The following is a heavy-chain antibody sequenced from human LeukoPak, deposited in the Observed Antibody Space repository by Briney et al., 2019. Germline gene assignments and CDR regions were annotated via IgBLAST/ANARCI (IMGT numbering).Heavy chain of an antibody. J-gene: IGHJ4*02. CDR1: GYSFTTYW. V-gene: IGHV5-51*01. CDR3: ARRQGCSSTSCPPDY. D-gene: IGHD2-2*01. CDR2: IYPGDSDT. Sequence: GESLKISCGGSGYSFTTYWIGWARQMPGKGLEWMGIIYPGDSDTRYSPSFQGQVTMSADKSINTAYLQWSSLKASDTAMYYCARRQGCSSTSCPPDYWGQGTLVTVSS.